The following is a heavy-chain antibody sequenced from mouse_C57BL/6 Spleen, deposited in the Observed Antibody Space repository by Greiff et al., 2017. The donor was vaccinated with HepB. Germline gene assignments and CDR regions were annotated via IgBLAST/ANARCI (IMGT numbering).Heavy chain of an antibody. CDR1: GFTFSSYA. CDR3: TRANYGYAMDY. V-gene: IGHV5-9-1*02. D-gene: IGHD1-1*01. CDR2: ISSGGDYI. J-gene: IGHJ4*01. Sequence: EVNVVESGEGLVKPGGSLKLSCAASGFTFSSYAMSWVRQTPEKRLEWVAYISSGGDYIYYADTVKGRFTISRDNARNTLYLQMSSLKSEDTAMYYCTRANYGYAMDYWGQGTSVTVSS.